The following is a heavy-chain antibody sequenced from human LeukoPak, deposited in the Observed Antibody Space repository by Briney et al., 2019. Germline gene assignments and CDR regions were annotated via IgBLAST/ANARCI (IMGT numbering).Heavy chain of an antibody. Sequence: GGSLRLSCAASGFTFSSYSMNWVRQAPGKGLEWVSSISSSSSYIYYADSVKGRFTISRDNSKNTLYLQMNSLRAEDTAVYYCAAGSYSFYYMGVWGKGTTVIISS. D-gene: IGHD3-10*01. CDR1: GFTFSSYS. CDR2: ISSSSSYI. J-gene: IGHJ6*03. CDR3: AAGSYSFYYMGV. V-gene: IGHV3-21*01.